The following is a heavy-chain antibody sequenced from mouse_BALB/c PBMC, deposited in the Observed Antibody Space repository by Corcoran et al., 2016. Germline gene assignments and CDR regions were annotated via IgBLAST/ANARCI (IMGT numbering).Heavy chain of an antibody. CDR2: ISYDGSN. CDR3: ATLLRPCVY. V-gene: IGHV3-6*02. D-gene: IGHD1-2*01. CDR1: GYSITSGYY. J-gene: IGHJ2*01. Sequence: DVQLQESGPGLVKPSQSLSLTCSVTGYSITSGYYWNWIRQFPGKKLEWMGYISYDGSNNYNPSLKNRIYITRDTSKNQFFLKLNSVTTEDTATNYCATLLRPCVYWGQGTTLAVSA.